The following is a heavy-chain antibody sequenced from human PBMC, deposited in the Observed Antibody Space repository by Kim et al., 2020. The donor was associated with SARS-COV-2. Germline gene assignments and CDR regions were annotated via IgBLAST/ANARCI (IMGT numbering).Heavy chain of an antibody. J-gene: IGHJ6*02. CDR2: IYYSGST. D-gene: IGHD6-13*01. CDR3: ARDSRMLVRYYGMDV. V-gene: IGHV4-61*01. CDR1: GGSVSSGSYY. Sequence: SETRSLTCTVSGGSVSSGSYYWSWIRQPPGKGLEWIGYIYYSGSTNYNPSLKSRVTISVDTSKNQFSLKLSSVTAADTAVYYCARDSRMLVRYYGMDVWGQGTTVTVSS.